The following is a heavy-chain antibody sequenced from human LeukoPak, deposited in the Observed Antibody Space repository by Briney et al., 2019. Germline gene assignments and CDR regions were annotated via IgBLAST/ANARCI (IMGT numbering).Heavy chain of an antibody. CDR2: INPSGGST. V-gene: IGHV1-46*01. D-gene: IGHD1-1*01. J-gene: IGHJ3*02. CDR3: ARDTPTTGTPYDAFDI. Sequence: ASVKVSCKASGYTFTSYYMHWVRQAPGQGLEWMGIINPSGGSTSYAQKFQGRVTMTRDTSTSTAYMELRSLRSDDTAVYYCARDTPTTGTPYDAFDIWGQGTMVTVSS. CDR1: GYTFTSYY.